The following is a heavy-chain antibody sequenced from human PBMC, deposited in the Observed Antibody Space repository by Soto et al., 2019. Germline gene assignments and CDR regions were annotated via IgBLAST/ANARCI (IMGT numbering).Heavy chain of an antibody. CDR3: ARAYSDAFDI. V-gene: IGHV3-11*01. CDR2: ISSSGSGI. CDR1: GFTFSDYY. J-gene: IGHJ3*02. D-gene: IGHD2-15*01. Sequence: QLQLVESGGGLVKPGGSLRLSCAASGFTFSDYYMTWIRQAPGKGLEWVSYISSSGSGIYYPDSMKGRFTISRDNAKKSLYLQMTSLRAEDTAVYYCARAYSDAFDIWCRGTMVTVSS.